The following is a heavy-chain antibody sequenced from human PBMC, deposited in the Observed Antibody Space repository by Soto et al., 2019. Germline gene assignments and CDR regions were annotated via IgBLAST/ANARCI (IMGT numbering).Heavy chain of an antibody. D-gene: IGHD1-26*01. CDR1: GFTFSSYS. V-gene: IGHV3-64*01. J-gene: IGHJ5*02. CDR2: ISSNGGTT. Sequence: EVQLVESGGGLVQPGGSLRLSCAASGFTFSSYSMHWVRQAPGKGLEYVSAISSNGGTTSYANSVKGRCTISRDNSKNMLYLQMGSLRAEDMAVYYCGGYSGDGIWSWGQGTLVTVSS. CDR3: GGYSGDGIWS.